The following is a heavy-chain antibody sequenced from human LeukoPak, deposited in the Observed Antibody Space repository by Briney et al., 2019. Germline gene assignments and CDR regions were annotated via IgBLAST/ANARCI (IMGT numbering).Heavy chain of an antibody. D-gene: IGHD4-17*01. CDR3: ARLILPGDYDY. V-gene: IGHV4-39*07. Sequence: SETLSLTCTVSGGSISSYYWGWIRQPPGKGLEWIGSIYYSGSTYYNPSLKSRVTISVDTSKNQFSLKLSSVTAADTAVYYCARLILPGDYDYWGQGTLVTVSS. J-gene: IGHJ4*02. CDR2: IYYSGST. CDR1: GGSISSYY.